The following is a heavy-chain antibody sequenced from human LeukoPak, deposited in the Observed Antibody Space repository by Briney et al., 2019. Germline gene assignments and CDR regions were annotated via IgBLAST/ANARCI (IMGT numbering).Heavy chain of an antibody. J-gene: IGHJ4*02. CDR3: AREGRAAAASFDF. D-gene: IGHD6-13*01. CDR2: IKQDGSET. CDR1: GFTFSDYY. V-gene: IGHV3-7*04. Sequence: PGGPLRLSCAASGFTFSDYYMSWIRQAPGNGLEWVANIKQDGSETYYVNSVRGRFTISRDNAKNSLYLQMNSLRAEDTAVYYCAREGRAAAASFDFWGQGTLVTVSS.